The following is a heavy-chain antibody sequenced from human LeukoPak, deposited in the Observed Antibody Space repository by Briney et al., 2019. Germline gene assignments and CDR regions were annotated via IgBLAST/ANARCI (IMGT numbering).Heavy chain of an antibody. CDR1: GFTFSIYG. D-gene: IGHD5-24*01. CDR2: IRYDGSNK. J-gene: IGHJ6*03. Sequence: CRRLSCAASGFTFSIYGMHWVRQAPGKGLGWVAFIRYDGSNKYYADSVKGRFTISRDNSKNTLYLQMNSLRAEDTAVYYCAKDPGFRQGENMDVWGKGTTVTVSS. V-gene: IGHV3-30*02. CDR3: AKDPGFRQGENMDV.